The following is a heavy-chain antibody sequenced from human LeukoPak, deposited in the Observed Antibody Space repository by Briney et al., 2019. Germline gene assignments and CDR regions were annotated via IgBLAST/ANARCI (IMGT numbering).Heavy chain of an antibody. CDR3: ARDGGYEGVGGYYYYYRDV. Sequence: ASVKVSCKASGYTFTSYYMHWVRQAPGQGLEWMGIINPSGGSTSYAQKFQGRVTMTRDTSTSTVYMELSSLRSEDTAVYYCARDGGYEGVGGYYYYYRDVWGKGTRVTISS. D-gene: IGHD5-12*01. CDR1: GYTFTSYY. V-gene: IGHV1-46*01. J-gene: IGHJ6*03. CDR2: INPSGGST.